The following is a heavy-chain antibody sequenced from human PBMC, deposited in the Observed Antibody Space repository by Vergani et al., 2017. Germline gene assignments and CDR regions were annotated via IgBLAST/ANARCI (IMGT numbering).Heavy chain of an antibody. CDR3: AKVGRSEVAGTFGAFDI. J-gene: IGHJ3*02. Sequence: EVQPLESGGDLVQPGGSLRLSCAASGFTFIMHAMSWVRQAPGKGLEWVSTLSDSDRRTHYADSVKGRFTISRDNSKNTLFLHMNSLRPEDTAVYYCAKVGRSEVAGTFGAFDIWGQGTMVTVSS. V-gene: IGHV3-23*01. CDR1: GFTFIMHA. CDR2: LSDSDRRT. D-gene: IGHD6-19*01.